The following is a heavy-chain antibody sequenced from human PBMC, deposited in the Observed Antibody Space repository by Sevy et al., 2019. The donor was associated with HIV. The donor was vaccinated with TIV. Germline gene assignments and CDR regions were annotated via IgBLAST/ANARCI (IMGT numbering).Heavy chain of an antibody. D-gene: IGHD1-26*01. Sequence: GGSLRLSCAASGFTFDDYGMHWVRQVPGKGLEWVSGIRWNGGSIGYADSVKGRFIISRDNAKKSLYLQMNSLRLQDTGLYFWEKDVSTGGSYIAYYYGLDVWGQGTRVTVSS. J-gene: IGHJ6*02. CDR1: GFTFDDYG. CDR2: IRWNGGSI. CDR3: EKDVSTGGSYIAYYYGLDV. V-gene: IGHV3-9*01.